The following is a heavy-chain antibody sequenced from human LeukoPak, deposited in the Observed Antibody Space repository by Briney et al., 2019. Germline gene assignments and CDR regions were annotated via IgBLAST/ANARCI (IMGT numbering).Heavy chain of an antibody. J-gene: IGHJ4*02. CDR1: GFIFSNYW. Sequence: GGSLRLSCAASGFIFSNYWMSWVRQAPGKGLEWVANIKQDGSEKDYVDSMKGRFTISRDNAKTSLYLQMNSLRAEDTAVYYCARIGYSSSCFDYWGQGTLVTVSS. CDR2: IKQDGSEK. CDR3: ARIGYSSSCFDY. D-gene: IGHD6-13*01. V-gene: IGHV3-7*01.